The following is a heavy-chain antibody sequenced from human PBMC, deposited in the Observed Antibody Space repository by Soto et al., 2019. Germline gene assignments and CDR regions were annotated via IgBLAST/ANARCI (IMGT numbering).Heavy chain of an antibody. CDR1: GFNFRNYP. J-gene: IGHJ4*02. CDR3: AREIAAGKDF. V-gene: IGHV3-30-3*01. Sequence: QEQLVESGGGVVQPGRSLRLSCSVSGFNFRNYPMHWVRQAPGKGLDWVAAISFDGSHKFYGDSVKGRFSISRDDSKNTLSLQMNGLRTEDSATYYCAREIAAGKDFWGQGTLVIVSS. D-gene: IGHD6-13*01. CDR2: ISFDGSHK.